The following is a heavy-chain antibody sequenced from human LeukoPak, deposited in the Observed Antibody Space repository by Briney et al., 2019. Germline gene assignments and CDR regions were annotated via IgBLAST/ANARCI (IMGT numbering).Heavy chain of an antibody. V-gene: IGHV3-33*01. CDR3: ARDPGYSYPLGAFDI. D-gene: IGHD5-18*01. J-gene: IGHJ3*02. CDR1: GFTFSGYG. Sequence: GGSLRLSCAASGFTFSGYGMHWVRQAPGKGLEWVAVIWYDGSNKYYADSVKGRFTISRDNSKNTLYLQMNSLRAEDTAVYYCARDPGYSYPLGAFDIWGQGTMVTVSS. CDR2: IWYDGSNK.